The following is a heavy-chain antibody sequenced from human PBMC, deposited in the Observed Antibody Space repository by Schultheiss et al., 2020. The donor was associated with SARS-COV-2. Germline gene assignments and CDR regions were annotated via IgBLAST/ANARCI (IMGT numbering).Heavy chain of an antibody. CDR2: INTNTGNP. CDR1: GYTFTSYY. Sequence: ASVKVSCKASGYTFTSYYMHWVRQAPGQGLEWMGWINTNTGNPTYAQGFTGRFVLSFDTSVSTAYLQITSLRTEDTAVYYCARDQVPVVAATPGYWGQGTLVTVSS. V-gene: IGHV7-4-1*02. J-gene: IGHJ4*02. D-gene: IGHD2-15*01. CDR3: ARDQVPVVAATPGY.